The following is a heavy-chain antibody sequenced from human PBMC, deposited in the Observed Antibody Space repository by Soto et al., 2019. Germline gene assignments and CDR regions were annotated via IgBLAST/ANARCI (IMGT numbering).Heavy chain of an antibody. J-gene: IGHJ6*02. CDR2: ISSSSSSI. CDR3: ARRYSSTSRTMDV. CDR1: GFTFSNYY. V-gene: IGHV3-48*02. Sequence: EVQLVESGGGLVQPGGSLRLSCEASGFTFSNYYMTWVRQAPGKGLEWVSYISSSSSSIDYADSVQGRFSISRDNANSSLYLQMNSLRDEDTAVYYCARRYSSTSRTMDVWGQGTTVTVSS. D-gene: IGHD6-13*01.